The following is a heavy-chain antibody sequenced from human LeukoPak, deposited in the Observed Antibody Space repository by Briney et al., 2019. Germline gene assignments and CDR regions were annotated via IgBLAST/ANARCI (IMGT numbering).Heavy chain of an antibody. D-gene: IGHD1-26*01. V-gene: IGHV1-2*02. CDR3: AREDEPTVGAHSDAFDI. CDR1: GYTFTGYY. J-gene: IGHJ3*02. Sequence: GASVKVSCKASGYTFTGYYMHWVRQAPGQGLEWMGWINPNSGGTNYAQKFQGRVTMTRDTSISTAYMELSRLRSDDTAVYYCAREDEPTVGAHSDAFDIWGQGTMVTVSS. CDR2: INPNSGGT.